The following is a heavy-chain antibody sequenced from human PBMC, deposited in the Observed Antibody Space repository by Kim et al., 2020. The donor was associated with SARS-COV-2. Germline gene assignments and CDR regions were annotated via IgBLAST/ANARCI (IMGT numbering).Heavy chain of an antibody. CDR1: GFTFSSYA. CDR2: ISGSGGST. D-gene: IGHD3-10*01. V-gene: IGHV3-23*01. J-gene: IGHJ4*02. CDR3: AKDGGWFGAFFDY. Sequence: GGSLRLSCAASGFTFSSYAMSWVRQAPGKRLEWVSAISGSGGSTYYADSVKGRFTISRDTSKNTLYLQMNSLRAEDTAVDFCAKDGGWFGAFFDYWGQGTLVTVSS.